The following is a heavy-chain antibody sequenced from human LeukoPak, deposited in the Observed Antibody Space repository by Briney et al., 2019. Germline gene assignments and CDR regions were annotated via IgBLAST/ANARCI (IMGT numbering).Heavy chain of an antibody. V-gene: IGHV4-39*01. CDR1: GGSVSSSSYY. J-gene: IGHJ2*01. D-gene: IGHD3-22*01. Sequence: SETLSLTCTVSGGSVSSSSYYWGWIRQPPGKGLEWIGSIYYTRSTYYNPSLKSRVTISVDTSKNQFSLKLTSVTAADTAVYYCARGVTMIVVVIHDWYFDLWGRGTLVTVSS. CDR3: ARGVTMIVVVIHDWYFDL. CDR2: IYYTRST.